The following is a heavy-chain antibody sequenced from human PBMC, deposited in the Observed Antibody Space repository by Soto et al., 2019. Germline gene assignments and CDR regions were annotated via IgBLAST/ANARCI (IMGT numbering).Heavy chain of an antibody. J-gene: IGHJ4*02. V-gene: IGHV4-34*01. CDR3: ARVRYYGSGSKYYFDY. CDR2: INHSGST. D-gene: IGHD3-10*01. Sequence: ASENLSLTCAVCGGSLSGYYWSWFRQPPGKGLEWIGEINHSGSTNYNPSLKSRVTISVDTSKNQFSLKLSSVTAADTAVYYCARVRYYGSGSKYYFDYWGQGTLVTVSS. CDR1: GGSLSGYY.